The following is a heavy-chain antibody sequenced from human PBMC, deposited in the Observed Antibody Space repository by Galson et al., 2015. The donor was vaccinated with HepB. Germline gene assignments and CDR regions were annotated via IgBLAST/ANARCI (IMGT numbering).Heavy chain of an antibody. CDR3: ARDDYYGSGSADY. J-gene: IGHJ4*02. D-gene: IGHD3-10*01. CDR1: GFTFSSYS. CDR2: ISSSSSTI. V-gene: IGHV3-48*01. Sequence: SLRLSCAASGFTFSSYSMNWVRQAPGKGLEWVSYISSSSSTIYYADSVKGRFTISRDNAKNSLYLQMNSLRAEDTAVYYCARDDYYGSGSADYWGQGTLVTVSS.